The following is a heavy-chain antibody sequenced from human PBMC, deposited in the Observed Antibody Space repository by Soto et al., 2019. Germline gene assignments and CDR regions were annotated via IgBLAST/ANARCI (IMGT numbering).Heavy chain of an antibody. CDR3: ARDMYSSDYFVKWFEP. CDR1: GFSFSSYA. Sequence: QVRLVESGGGVVQPGRSLRLSCTASGFSFSSYAMYWFRQPPGKGLEWVAVISHDGINKHYADSVKGRVTVSRDNSNHSLDLQLNSLRGEEQAMYYCARDMYSSDYFVKWFEPWGQGTLVTVSS. D-gene: IGHD6-19*01. V-gene: IGHV3-30-3*01. J-gene: IGHJ5*02. CDR2: ISHDGINK.